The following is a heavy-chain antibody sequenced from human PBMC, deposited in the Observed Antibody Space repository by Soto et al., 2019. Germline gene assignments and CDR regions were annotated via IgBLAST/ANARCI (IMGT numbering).Heavy chain of an antibody. Sequence: GGSLRLSCAASGFTFTSYSMNWVRQAPGQGLEWVSYITSKSTTIKYADSVKGRFTVSRDNAKNSLYLQLNSLRDEDTAVYYCAREMGACSDSSCYPGPYDSWGQGTLVTVSS. CDR2: ITSKSTTI. D-gene: IGHD3-16*01. J-gene: IGHJ5*02. CDR3: AREMGACSDSSCYPGPYDS. V-gene: IGHV3-48*02. CDR1: GFTFTSYS.